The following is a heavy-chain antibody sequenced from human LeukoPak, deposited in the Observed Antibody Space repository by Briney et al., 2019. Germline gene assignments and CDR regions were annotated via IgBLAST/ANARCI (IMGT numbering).Heavy chain of an antibody. D-gene: IGHD3-16*01. CDR3: ARQREMWGDFDY. J-gene: IGHJ4*02. Sequence: ASVKVSCKASGYTFTIYGISWVRQAPGQGLEGMGWISAYNGNTNYAQKLQGRDTITTDTSTSAAYMELRSLSSDDTAVYYCARQREMWGDFDYWGQGTLVTVSS. V-gene: IGHV1-18*01. CDR1: GYTFTIYG. CDR2: ISAYNGNT.